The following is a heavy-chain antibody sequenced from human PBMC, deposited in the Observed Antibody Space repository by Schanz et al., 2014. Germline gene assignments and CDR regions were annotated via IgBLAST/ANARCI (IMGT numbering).Heavy chain of an antibody. Sequence: QIQLVQSGPEVKKPGATVKVSCTASGFNFNNYDINWVRQATGQGLEWMGWISAYNGNTKYPQKLQGRVTMTTDTSTSTVYMELRSLRSDDTAVYYCARDLEGYDGGGGGFDPWGQGTLVTVSS. CDR2: ISAYNGNT. CDR3: ARDLEGYDGGGGGFDP. D-gene: IGHD2-21*01. V-gene: IGHV1-18*04. CDR1: GFNFNNYD. J-gene: IGHJ5*02.